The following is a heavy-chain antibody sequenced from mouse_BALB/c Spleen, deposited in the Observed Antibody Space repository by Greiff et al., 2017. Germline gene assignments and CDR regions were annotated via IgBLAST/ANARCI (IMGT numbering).Heavy chain of an antibody. J-gene: IGHJ2*01. V-gene: IGHV5-6-5*01. CDR2: ISSGGST. Sequence: EVQGVESGGGLVKPGGSLKLSCAASGFTFSSYAMSWVRQTPEKRLEWVASISSGGSTYYPDSVKGRFTISRDNARNILYLQMSSLRSEDTAMYYCASMVTTYYFDYWGQGTTLTVSS. CDR1: GFTFSSYA. D-gene: IGHD2-1*01. CDR3: ASMVTTYYFDY.